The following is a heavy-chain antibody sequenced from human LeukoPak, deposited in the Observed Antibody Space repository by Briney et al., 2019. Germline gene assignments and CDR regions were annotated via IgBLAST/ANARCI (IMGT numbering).Heavy chain of an antibody. D-gene: IGHD6-13*01. CDR2: IIPIFGKA. V-gene: IGHV1-69*05. Sequence: ASVKVSCKASGGTFSSYAITWVRQAPGQGLEWMGGIIPIFGKAKYAQKVQGRVTMSTDESTSTAYMELSSLRSEDTAVYYCARCIAAEGLIWFDPWGQGTLVTVSS. CDR1: GGTFSSYA. CDR3: ARCIAAEGLIWFDP. J-gene: IGHJ5*02.